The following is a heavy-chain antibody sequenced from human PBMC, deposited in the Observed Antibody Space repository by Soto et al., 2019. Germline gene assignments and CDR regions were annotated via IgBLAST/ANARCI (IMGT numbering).Heavy chain of an antibody. CDR1: GGTFSSYA. Sequence: SVKVSCKASGGTFSSYAISWVRQAPGQGLEWMGGIVPNVGTVNYAQKFRGKVTITADKSTGTAYMELSSLRSEDTALYYCARRDTSGFLRYFDNWGQGTQVTASS. J-gene: IGHJ4*02. D-gene: IGHD3-3*01. CDR3: ARRDTSGFLRYFDN. CDR2: IVPNVGTV. V-gene: IGHV1-69*06.